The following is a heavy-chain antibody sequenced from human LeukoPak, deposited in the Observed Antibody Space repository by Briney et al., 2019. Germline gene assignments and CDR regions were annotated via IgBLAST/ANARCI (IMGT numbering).Heavy chain of an antibody. CDR2: ISYDGSNK. CDR3: AKVAMARGVIITLGAFDI. Sequence: PGGSLRLSCAASGFTFSSYGMHWVRQAPGKGLEWVAVISYDGSNKYYADSVKGRFTISRDNSKNTLYLQMNSLRAEDTALYYCAKVAMARGVIITLGAFDIWGQGTMVTVSS. V-gene: IGHV3-30*18. J-gene: IGHJ3*02. CDR1: GFTFSSYG. D-gene: IGHD3-10*01.